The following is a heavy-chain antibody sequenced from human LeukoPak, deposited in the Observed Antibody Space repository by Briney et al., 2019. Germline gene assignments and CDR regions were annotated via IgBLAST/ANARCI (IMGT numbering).Heavy chain of an antibody. J-gene: IGHJ4*02. CDR3: ARDWSIAAHY. Sequence: GGFLRLSCAASGFTFSTYGMHWVRQAPGKGLEWVAVISYDGSNKYYADSVKGRFTISRDNSRNTLYLQMNSLRAEDTAVYYCARDWSIAAHYWGQGTLVTVSS. CDR2: ISYDGSNK. V-gene: IGHV3-30*03. D-gene: IGHD6-6*01. CDR1: GFTFSTYG.